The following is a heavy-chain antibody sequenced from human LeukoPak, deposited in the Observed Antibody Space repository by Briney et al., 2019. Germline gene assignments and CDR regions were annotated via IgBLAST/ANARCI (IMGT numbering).Heavy chain of an antibody. D-gene: IGHD5-12*01. CDR1: GGSFSGYY. J-gene: IGHJ4*02. V-gene: IGHV4-34*01. CDR3: ARHRWGRYSGYDGIIDY. Sequence: SETLSLTCAVYGGSFSGYYWSWIRQPPGKGLEWIGEINHSGSTNYNPSLKSRVTISVDTSKNQFSLKLSSVTAADTAVYYCARHRWGRYSGYDGIIDYWGQGTLVTVSS. CDR2: INHSGST.